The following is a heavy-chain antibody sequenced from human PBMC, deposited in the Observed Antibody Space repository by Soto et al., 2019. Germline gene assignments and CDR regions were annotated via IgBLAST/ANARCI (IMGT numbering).Heavy chain of an antibody. D-gene: IGHD2-15*01. J-gene: IGHJ4*02. CDR3: ATPGSNCSGGSCYSLDY. Sequence: ASVKVSCKASGGTFSSYTISWVRQAPGQGLEWMGRIIPILGIANYAQKFQGRVTITADKSTSTAYMELSSLRSEDTAVYYCATPGSNCSGGSCYSLDYWGQGTLVTVSS. CDR1: GGTFSSYT. CDR2: IIPILGIA. V-gene: IGHV1-69*02.